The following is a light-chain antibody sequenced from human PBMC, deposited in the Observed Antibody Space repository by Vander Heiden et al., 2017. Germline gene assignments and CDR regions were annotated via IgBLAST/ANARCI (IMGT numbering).Light chain of an antibody. V-gene: IGLV1-40*01. CDR1: SSNIGAGYD. J-gene: IGLJ1*01. Sequence: QSVLTQPPSVSAAPGQRVTISCTGSSSNIGAGYDVHWYQQFPGTAPKVLIYGNSNRPSGVPDRFSGSKSGTSASLAITGLQAEDEADYYCQSYDSSLSGYVFGTGTKVTVL. CDR2: GNS. CDR3: QSYDSSLSGYV.